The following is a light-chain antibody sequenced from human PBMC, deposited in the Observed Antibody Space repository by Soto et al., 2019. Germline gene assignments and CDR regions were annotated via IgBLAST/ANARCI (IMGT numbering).Light chain of an antibody. V-gene: IGKV1-5*03. CDR1: QSISSW. CDR2: KAS. CDR3: QQYNSFPYT. Sequence: DIQMTQSPSTLSASVGDRVTITCRASQSISSWLAWYQQKPGKAPKLLIYKASSLESGLPSMFSGSGSGTEFTLTISSLQPDDFAPYYCQQYNSFPYTFGQGTKLEIK. J-gene: IGKJ2*01.